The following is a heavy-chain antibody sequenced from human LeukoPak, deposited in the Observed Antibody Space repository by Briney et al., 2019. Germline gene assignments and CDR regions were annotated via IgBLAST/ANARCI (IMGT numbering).Heavy chain of an antibody. CDR2: IYTTGST. CDR1: GGSISSSDTYY. D-gene: IGHD1-26*01. CDR3: AGTLGGTNSIRFDP. Sequence: PSETLSLTCTVSGGSISSSDTYYWSWVRQPAGKRLEWIGRIYTTGSTYYNPSLKSRVTISVDTSKNQFSLRLSSVAGADTAVYYCAGTLGGTNSIRFDPWGQGTLVTVSS. J-gene: IGHJ5*02. V-gene: IGHV4-61*02.